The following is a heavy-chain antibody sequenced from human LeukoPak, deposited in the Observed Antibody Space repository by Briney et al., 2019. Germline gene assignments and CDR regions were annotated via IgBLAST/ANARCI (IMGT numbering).Heavy chain of an antibody. J-gene: IGHJ6*02. Sequence: PGGSLRLSCAASGFTFSSCAMHWVRQAPGKGLEWVAVISYGGSNKYYADSVKGRFTISRDNSKNTLYLQMNSLRAEDTAVYYCARDGVAVAGTLVYYYYGMDVWGQGTTVTVSS. V-gene: IGHV3-30-3*01. CDR2: ISYGGSNK. CDR1: GFTFSSCA. D-gene: IGHD6-19*01. CDR3: ARDGVAVAGTLVYYYYGMDV.